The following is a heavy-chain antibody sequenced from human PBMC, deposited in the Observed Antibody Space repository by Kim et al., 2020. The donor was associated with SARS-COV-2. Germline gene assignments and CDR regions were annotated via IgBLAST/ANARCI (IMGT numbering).Heavy chain of an antibody. Sequence: SETLSLTCTVSGGSISSYYWSWIRQPPGKGLEWIGYIYYSGSTNYNPSLKSRVTISVDTSKNQFSLKLSSVTAADPAVYYCSSQHGSGSYYNSHYYYGM. V-gene: IGHV4-59*08. J-gene: IGHJ6*01. CDR3: SSQHGSGSYYNSHYYYGM. D-gene: IGHD3-10*01. CDR2: IYYSGST. CDR1: GGSISSYY.